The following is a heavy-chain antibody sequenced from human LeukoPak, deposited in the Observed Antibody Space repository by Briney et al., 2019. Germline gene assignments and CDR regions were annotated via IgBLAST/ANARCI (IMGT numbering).Heavy chain of an antibody. CDR2: FDPEDGET. D-gene: IGHD3-10*01. J-gene: IGHJ4*02. V-gene: IGHV1-24*01. Sequence: ASVKVSCKVSGYTLTELSMHWVRQAPGKGLEWMGGFDPEDGETIYAQKFQGRVTMTEDTSTDTAYMELSSLRSKDTAVYYCATSPIRGVSWYFDYWGQGTLVTVSS. CDR3: ATSPIRGVSWYFDY. CDR1: GYTLTELS.